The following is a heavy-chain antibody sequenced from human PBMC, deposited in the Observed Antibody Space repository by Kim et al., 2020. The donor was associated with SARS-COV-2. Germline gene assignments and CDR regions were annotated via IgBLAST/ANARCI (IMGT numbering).Heavy chain of an antibody. CDR3: ARDGSGYDYYYYGMDV. CDR2: INSDGSST. Sequence: GGSLRLSCAASGFTFSSYWMHWVRQAPGKGLVWVSRINSDGSSTSYADSVKGRFTISRDNAKNTLYLQMNSLRAEDTAVYYCARDGSGYDYYYYGMDVWGQGTTVTVSS. CDR1: GFTFSSYW. V-gene: IGHV3-74*01. D-gene: IGHD5-12*01. J-gene: IGHJ6*02.